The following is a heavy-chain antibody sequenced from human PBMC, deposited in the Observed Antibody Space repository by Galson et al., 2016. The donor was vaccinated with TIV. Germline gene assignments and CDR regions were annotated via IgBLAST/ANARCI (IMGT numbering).Heavy chain of an antibody. V-gene: IGHV1-69*13. J-gene: IGHJ6*02. CDR1: GGTFSSFV. CDR2: IIPLFGEA. CDR3: AKCRNTAMDTYYYYYGLDV. Sequence: SVKVSCKASGGTFSSFVVTWVRQAPGQGLEWVGGIIPLFGEAHYAQKFQGRVTISADESTSTVYMELRSLRSGDTAVYYCAKCRNTAMDTYYYYYGLDVWGQRTTVTVSS. D-gene: IGHD5-18*01.